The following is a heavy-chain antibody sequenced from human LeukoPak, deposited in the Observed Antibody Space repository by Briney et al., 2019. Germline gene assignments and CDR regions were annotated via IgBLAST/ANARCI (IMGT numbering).Heavy chain of an antibody. V-gene: IGHV1-69*06. CDR3: ASGDCSGGSCYYDAFDI. CDR2: IIPIFGTA. J-gene: IGHJ3*02. D-gene: IGHD2-15*01. Sequence: SVKVSCKASGGTFSSYAISWVRQAPGQGLEWMGGIIPIFGTANYAQKFQGRVTITADKSTSTAYMELSSLRSEDTAVYYCASGDCSGGSCYYDAFDIWGQGTMVTVSS. CDR1: GGTFSSYA.